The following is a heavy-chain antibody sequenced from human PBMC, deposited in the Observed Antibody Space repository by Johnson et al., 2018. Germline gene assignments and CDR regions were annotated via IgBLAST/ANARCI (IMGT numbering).Heavy chain of an antibody. D-gene: IGHD5-24*01. Sequence: QVQLQESGPRLVEPSETLSLTCAVSDGSIRGSYWSWSRQPPVKGLEWIGYIHYTGDTNSNPSLNSRVTILLDTSKNQFSLKLTSLTAADTAVYYCARGAGREGFNPGFWGQGILVTVSS. V-gene: IGHV4-59*01. J-gene: IGHJ4*02. CDR1: DGSIRGSY. CDR2: IHYTGDT. CDR3: ARGAGREGFNPGF.